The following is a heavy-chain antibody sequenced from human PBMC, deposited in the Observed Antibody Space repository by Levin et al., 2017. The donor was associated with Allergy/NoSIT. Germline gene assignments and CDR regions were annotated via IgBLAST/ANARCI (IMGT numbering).Heavy chain of an antibody. V-gene: IGHV3-30*18. CDR1: GFTFSSYG. CDR3: AKDNRGVTLIYYYYMDV. J-gene: IGHJ6*03. Sequence: GESLKISCAASGFTFSSYGMHWVRQAPGKGLEWVAVISYDGSNKYYADSVKGRFTISRDNSKNTLYLQMNSLRAEDTAVYYCAKDNRGVTLIYYYYMDVWGKGTTVTVSS. CDR2: ISYDGSNK. D-gene: IGHD3-10*01.